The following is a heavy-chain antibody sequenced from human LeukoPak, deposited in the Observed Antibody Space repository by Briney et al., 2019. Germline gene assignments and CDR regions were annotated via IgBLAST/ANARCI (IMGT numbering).Heavy chain of an antibody. D-gene: IGHD6-13*01. J-gene: IGHJ4*02. V-gene: IGHV3-74*01. CDR3: ARDSSSWTGYFDY. Sequence: GGSLRLSCAASGFTFRSFWMDWVRQAPGKGLVWVSRISSDGSSTSYADSVQGRFTISRDNSKNTLYLQMNSLRAEDTAVYYCARDSSSWTGYFDYWGQGTLVTVSS. CDR1: GFTFRSFW. CDR2: ISSDGSST.